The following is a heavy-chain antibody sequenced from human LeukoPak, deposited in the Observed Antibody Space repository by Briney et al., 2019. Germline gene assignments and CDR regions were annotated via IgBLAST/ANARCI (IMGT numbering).Heavy chain of an antibody. CDR2: IYHSGSA. Sequence: SGTLSLTCAVSGGSISSSNWWNWVRQPPGKGLEWIGEIYHSGSANYNPSLKSRVTISVDTSKNQFSLKLSSVTAADTAVYYCARGGDYGSDFDYWGQGTLVTVSS. CDR3: ARGGDYGSDFDY. V-gene: IGHV4-4*02. J-gene: IGHJ4*02. CDR1: GGSISSSNW. D-gene: IGHD4-17*01.